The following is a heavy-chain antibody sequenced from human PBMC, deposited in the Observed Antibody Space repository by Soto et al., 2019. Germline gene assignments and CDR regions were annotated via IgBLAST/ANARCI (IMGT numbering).Heavy chain of an antibody. D-gene: IGHD2-15*01. Sequence: SETLSLTCTVSGGSISSSSYYWGWIRQPPGKGLEWIGSIYYSGSTYYNPSLKSRVAISVDTSKNQFSLKLSSVTAADTAVYYWARLLARRAYYFDYWGQGTLVTVA. CDR2: IYYSGST. CDR1: GGSISSSSYY. CDR3: ARLLARRAYYFDY. J-gene: IGHJ4*02. V-gene: IGHV4-39*01.